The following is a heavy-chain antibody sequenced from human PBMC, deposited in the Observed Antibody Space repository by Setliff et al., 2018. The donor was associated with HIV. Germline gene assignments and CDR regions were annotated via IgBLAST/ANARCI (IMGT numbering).Heavy chain of an antibody. D-gene: IGHD6-13*01. CDR1: GFTFSSYS. V-gene: IGHV3-21*01. CDR2: ISSSSRYI. J-gene: IGHJ1*01. CDR3: AREMAATAHPDDPYFQH. Sequence: GESLRLSCAASGFTFSSYSMNWVRQAPGKGLEWVSCISSSSRYIYYADSVKGRFTISRDNAKNSLYLQMSSLRAEDTAVYYCAREMAATAHPDDPYFQHWGQGTLVTVPQ.